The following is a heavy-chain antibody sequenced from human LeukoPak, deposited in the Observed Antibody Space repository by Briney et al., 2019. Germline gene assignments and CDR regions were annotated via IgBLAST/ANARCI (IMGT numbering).Heavy chain of an antibody. CDR3: AKAGVVPAATAHYYYYGMDV. Sequence: PGGSLRLSCAASGFTFSSYAMSWVRQAPGKGLGWVSAISGSGGSTYYADSVKGRFTISRDNSKNTLYLQMNSLRAEDTAVYYCAKAGVVPAATAHYYYYGMDVWGQGTTVTVSS. J-gene: IGHJ6*02. V-gene: IGHV3-23*01. CDR1: GFTFSSYA. D-gene: IGHD2-2*01. CDR2: ISGSGGST.